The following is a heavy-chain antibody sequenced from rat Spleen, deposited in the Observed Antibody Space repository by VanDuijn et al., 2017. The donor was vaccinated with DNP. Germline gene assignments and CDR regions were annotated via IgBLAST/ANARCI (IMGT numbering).Heavy chain of an antibody. Sequence: QVQLRQSGAEPAKPGSSVKISCEASGYTFTTYYMTWIKQTTGQGLEYIGYINTGSGGTNYNEKFRGKATLTVDKSSSTAFMQLSSLTPDDSAVYYCARGSDGVWLAYWGQGTLVTVSS. V-gene: IGHV1-43*01. J-gene: IGHJ3*01. CDR1: GYTFTTYY. D-gene: IGHD4-3*01. CDR3: ARGSDGVWLAY. CDR2: INTGSGGT.